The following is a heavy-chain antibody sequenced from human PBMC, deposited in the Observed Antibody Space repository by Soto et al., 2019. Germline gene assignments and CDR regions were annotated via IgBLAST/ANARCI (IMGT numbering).Heavy chain of an antibody. J-gene: IGHJ6*03. V-gene: IGHV1-3*01. CDR1: GYSFASHA. Sequence: QVRLVQSGAEVKRPGASVKVSCEASGYSFASHAIHWVRQAPGQRLEWMGWINAGSGNSKYSQNFQGRVTITRDTSASTAYMELSSLRSEDTAIYYCASTTVTGFYYYYMDVWGKGTTVSVSS. CDR2: INAGSGNS. D-gene: IGHD4-4*01. CDR3: ASTTVTGFYYYYMDV.